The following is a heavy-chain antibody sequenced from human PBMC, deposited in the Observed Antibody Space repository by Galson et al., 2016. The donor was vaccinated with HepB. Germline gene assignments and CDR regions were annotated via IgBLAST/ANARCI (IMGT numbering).Heavy chain of an antibody. D-gene: IGHD1-1*01. Sequence: SLRLSCAASGFTFSSYSMNWVRRAPGKGLEWVSYISSASSTIYYADSVKGRFTISRDSAKNSLYLQMNSLRDEDTAVYYCAREKTVTIDYWGQGTLVTVSS. J-gene: IGHJ4*02. CDR1: GFTFSSYS. CDR2: ISSASSTI. CDR3: AREKTVTIDY. V-gene: IGHV3-48*02.